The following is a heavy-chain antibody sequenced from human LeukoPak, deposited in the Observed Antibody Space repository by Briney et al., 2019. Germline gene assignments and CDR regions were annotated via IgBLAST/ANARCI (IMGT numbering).Heavy chain of an antibody. V-gene: IGHV3-74*01. D-gene: IGHD6-13*01. CDR1: GFTLSSYW. J-gene: IGHJ4*02. Sequence: GESLRLSCAASGFTLSSYWMHWVRQAPGKGLVWVSRINSDGSSTTYAASVKGRFTISRDNAKNTLYLQMNSLRAEDTGVYYCARIASHSSSWYDGGYWGQGTLVTVSS. CDR3: ARIASHSSSWYDGGY. CDR2: INSDGSST.